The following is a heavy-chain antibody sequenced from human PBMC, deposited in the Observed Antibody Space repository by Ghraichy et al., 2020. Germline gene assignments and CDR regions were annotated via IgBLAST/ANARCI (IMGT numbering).Heavy chain of an antibody. CDR2: IFYSGTT. D-gene: IGHD2-8*02. Sequence: SETLSLTCIVSGVSISSDDYYWTWIRQHPGKGLEWIGYIFYSGTTYYNPSLKSRLNMLVDTSKNQFSLKLSSVTAADTAVYYCARDHAGAYYYYAMDVWGQGTTVTVSS. CDR1: GVSISSDDYY. V-gene: IGHV4-31*03. CDR3: ARDHAGAYYYYAMDV. J-gene: IGHJ6*02.